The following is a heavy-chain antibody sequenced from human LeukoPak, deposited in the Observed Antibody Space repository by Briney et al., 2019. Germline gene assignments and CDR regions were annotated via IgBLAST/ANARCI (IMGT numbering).Heavy chain of an antibody. V-gene: IGHV3-30*03. Sequence: GGSLRLSCAASGFTFSSYGMHWVRQAPGKGLEWVAVISYDGSNKYYADSVKGRFTISRDNSKNTLYLQMNSLRAEDTAVYYCATDWCSGGSCRSDYWGQGTLVTVSS. CDR2: ISYDGSNK. D-gene: IGHD2-15*01. J-gene: IGHJ4*02. CDR1: GFTFSSYG. CDR3: ATDWCSGGSCRSDY.